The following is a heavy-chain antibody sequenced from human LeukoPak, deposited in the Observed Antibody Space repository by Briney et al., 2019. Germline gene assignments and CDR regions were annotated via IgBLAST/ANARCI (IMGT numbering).Heavy chain of an antibody. V-gene: IGHV3-23*01. CDR2: ISGSSGST. J-gene: IGHJ4*02. Sequence: GGSLRLSCAASGFTFSSYAMSWVRQAPGKGLEWVSAISGSSGSTYYADSVKGRFTISRDNSKNTLYLQMNSLRAEDTAVYYCAKKDSSSWFFDYWGQGTLVTVSS. CDR3: AKKDSSSWFFDY. CDR1: GFTFSSYA. D-gene: IGHD6-13*01.